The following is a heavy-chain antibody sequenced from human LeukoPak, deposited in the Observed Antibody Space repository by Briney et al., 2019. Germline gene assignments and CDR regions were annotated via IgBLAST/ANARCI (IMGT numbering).Heavy chain of an antibody. CDR3: ARDGSAYCGGDCYSHFFDY. V-gene: IGHV3-30-3*01. CDR2: ISYDGSNK. J-gene: IGHJ4*02. D-gene: IGHD2-21*02. CDR1: GFTFSSYA. Sequence: GGSLRLSCAASGFTFSSYAMHWVRQAPGKGLEWVAVISYDGSNKYYADSVKGRFTISRDNSKNTLYLQMNSLSAEDTAVYYCARDGSAYCGGDCYSHFFDYWGQGTLVTVSS.